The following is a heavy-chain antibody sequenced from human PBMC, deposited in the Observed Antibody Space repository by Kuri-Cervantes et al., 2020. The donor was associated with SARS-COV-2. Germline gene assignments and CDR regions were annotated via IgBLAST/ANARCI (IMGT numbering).Heavy chain of an antibody. CDR1: GASISSYY. Sequence: GSLRLSCTVSGASISSYYWSWIRQPPGKGLEWIGHIYYSGSTNYNPSLQSRVTISLDTSKIQFSLKLRSVTAADTAVYYCARQGSNYYYYGMDVWGQGTTVTVSS. J-gene: IGHJ6*02. CDR2: IYYSGST. D-gene: IGHD3-10*01. V-gene: IGHV4-59*08. CDR3: ARQGSNYYYYGMDV.